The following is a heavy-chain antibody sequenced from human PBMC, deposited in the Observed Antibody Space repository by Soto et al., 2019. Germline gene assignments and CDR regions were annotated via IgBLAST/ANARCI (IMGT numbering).Heavy chain of an antibody. V-gene: IGHV3-11*01. CDR2: ISSSGSTI. J-gene: IGHJ6*02. CDR1: GFTFSDYY. CDR3: ARVLNTAMVHYYYYGMDV. D-gene: IGHD5-18*01. Sequence: PGGSLRLSCAASGFTFSDYYMSWIRQAPGKGLEWVSYISSSGSTIYYADSVKGRFTISRDNAKNSLYLQMNSLRAEDTAVYYCARVLNTAMVHYYYYGMDVWGQGTTVTVSS.